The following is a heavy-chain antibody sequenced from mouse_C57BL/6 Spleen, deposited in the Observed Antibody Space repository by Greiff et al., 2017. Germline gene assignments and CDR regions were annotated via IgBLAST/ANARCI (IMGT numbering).Heavy chain of an antibody. CDR2: INPNNGGT. CDR3: ARSDYSWFAY. J-gene: IGHJ3*01. Sequence: EVQLQQSGPELVKPGASVKISCKASGYTFTDYYMNWVKQSHGKSLEWIGDINPNNGGTSYNQKFKGKATLTEDKSSSTAYMELRSLTSEDSAVYYCARSDYSWFAYWGQGTLVTVSA. D-gene: IGHD1-1*01. V-gene: IGHV1-26*01. CDR1: GYTFTDYY.